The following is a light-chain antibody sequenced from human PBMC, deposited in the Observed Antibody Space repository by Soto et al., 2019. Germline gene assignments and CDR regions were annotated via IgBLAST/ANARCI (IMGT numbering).Light chain of an antibody. J-gene: IGKJ2*01. V-gene: IGKV1-5*01. CDR2: DAS. Sequence: DIQMTQSPSTLSASVGDRVTITGRASQSISSWLAWYQQKPGKAPKLLIYDASSLESGVPSRFSGSGSGTEFTLTISSLKPDDFATYYCQQYNSYSHYTFGQGTKVDIK. CDR1: QSISSW. CDR3: QQYNSYSHYT.